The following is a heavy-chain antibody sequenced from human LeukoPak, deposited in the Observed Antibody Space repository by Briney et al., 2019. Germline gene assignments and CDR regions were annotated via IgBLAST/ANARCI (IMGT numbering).Heavy chain of an antibody. J-gene: IGHJ4*02. CDR3: ARDIIDPTFGGPSTSFFDY. V-gene: IGHV1-69*13. D-gene: IGHD3-16*01. Sequence: SVKVSCKASGGTFSSYAISWVRQAPGQGLEWMGGIIPIFGTANYAQKFQGRVTITADESTSTAYMELSSLRSEDTAVYYCARDIIDPTFGGPSTSFFDYWGQGTLVTVSS. CDR2: IIPIFGTA. CDR1: GGTFSSYA.